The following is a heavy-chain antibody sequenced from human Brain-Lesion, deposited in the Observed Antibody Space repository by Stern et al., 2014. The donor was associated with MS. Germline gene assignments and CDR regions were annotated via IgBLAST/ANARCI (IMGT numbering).Heavy chain of an antibody. CDR1: GGSISSGNW. D-gene: IGHD1-26*01. CDR2: MYHSGIT. V-gene: IGHV4-4*02. J-gene: IGHJ4*02. CDR3: ASNRGSGSFFDS. Sequence: QLQLQESGPGLVKPSGTLSLTCAVSGGSISSGNWWSWVRPSPGQRLEWIGEMYHSGITNYNPSLESRVSISIDKSKNQFSLKVYSLTAADTAVYYCASNRGSGSFFDSWGQGSLVTVSS.